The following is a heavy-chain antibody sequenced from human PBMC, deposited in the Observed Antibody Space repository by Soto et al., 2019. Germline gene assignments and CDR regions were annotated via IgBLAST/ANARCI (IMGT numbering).Heavy chain of an antibody. CDR3: ATGVDTAKVGY. V-gene: IGHV3-53*01. CDR1: GFSVSNNH. J-gene: IGHJ4*02. Sequence: VQLVESGGGLIQPGGSLRLSCAASGFSVSNNHMTWVRQAPGRGPEWVSTLYYSGDTFYAASVKGRFALSRDNSKNILYLQMNSLRADDTAVYYCATGVDTAKVGYWGQGTLVTVSS. CDR2: LYYSGDT. D-gene: IGHD5-18*01.